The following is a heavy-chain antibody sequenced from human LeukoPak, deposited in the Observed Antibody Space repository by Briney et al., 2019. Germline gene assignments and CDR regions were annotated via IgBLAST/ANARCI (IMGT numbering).Heavy chain of an antibody. CDR2: IIPIFGTA. CDR3: ARQLYRVSGRYNWNEADGYYNYYMDV. CDR1: GGTFSSYA. V-gene: IGHV1-69*01. Sequence: GSSVKVSCKASGGTFSSYAISWVRQAPGHGLEWMGGIIPIFGTANYAQKLQGRVTITADESTSTAYMELSSLRSEDTAVYYCARQLYRVSGRYNWNEADGYYNYYMDVWGKGTTVTVSS. J-gene: IGHJ6*03. D-gene: IGHD1-20*01.